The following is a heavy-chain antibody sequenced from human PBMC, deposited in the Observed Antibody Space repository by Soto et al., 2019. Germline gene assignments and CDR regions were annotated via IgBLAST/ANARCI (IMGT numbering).Heavy chain of an antibody. D-gene: IGHD3-10*01. CDR2: ISGSDGRT. V-gene: IGHV3-23*01. CDR3: AKYYYASGSNWFDP. CDR1: GFTVSSNY. J-gene: IGHJ5*02. Sequence: PGGSLRLSCAASGFTVSSNYMSWVRQAPGKGLEWVSSISGSDGRTYYADSVKGRFTISRDNSKNTLYLQMSSLRVVDTAIYYCAKYYYASGSNWFDPWGRGTLVTVSS.